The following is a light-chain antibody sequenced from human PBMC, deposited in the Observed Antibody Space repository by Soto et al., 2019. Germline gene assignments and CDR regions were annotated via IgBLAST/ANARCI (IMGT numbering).Light chain of an antibody. CDR3: QQYNTYSPT. CDR2: KTS. CDR1: QSISTS. V-gene: IGKV1-5*03. Sequence: DTQMTQSPSTLSASVGDRVTITCRASQSISTSMAWYQQRPGTAPKLLIYKTSTLESGVPSRFSGSGSGTEFPLPISSLQPDDFAAYYCQQYNTYSPTFGQGTKVE. J-gene: IGKJ1*01.